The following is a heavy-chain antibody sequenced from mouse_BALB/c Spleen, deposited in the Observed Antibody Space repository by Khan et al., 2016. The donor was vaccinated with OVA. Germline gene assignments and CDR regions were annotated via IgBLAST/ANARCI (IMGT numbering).Heavy chain of an antibody. CDR2: VSTGGGYT. CDR1: GFTFSTYG. D-gene: IGHD1-1*01. J-gene: IGHJ3*01. Sequence: EVELVESGGDLVQPGGSLKLSCAASGFTFSTYGMSWVRQTPDKRLEWVATVSTGGGYTYYPDSVKGRFTISRDNAKNTLYLQMSSLKSGDTAMVYCARLAYYHDSEGFAYWGQGTLVTVSA. V-gene: IGHV5-6*01. CDR3: ARLAYYHDSEGFAY.